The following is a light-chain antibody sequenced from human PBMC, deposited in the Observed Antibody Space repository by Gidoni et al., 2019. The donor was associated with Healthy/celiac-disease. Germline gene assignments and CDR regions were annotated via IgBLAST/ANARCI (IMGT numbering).Light chain of an antibody. J-gene: IGKJ5*01. CDR2: GAS. V-gene: IGKV3-15*01. Sequence: DIVMTQSPATLSVSQGERATLSCRSSQSVSRNLAWYQQKPGQAPRLRIYGASTRATGIPARFSGSGSGTEFTLTISSLQSEDFAVYYCQKYNNWPFTFGQGTRLEIK. CDR1: QSVSRN. CDR3: QKYNNWPFT.